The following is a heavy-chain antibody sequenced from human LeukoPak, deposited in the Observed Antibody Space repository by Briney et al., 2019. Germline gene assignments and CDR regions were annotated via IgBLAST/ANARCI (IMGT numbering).Heavy chain of an antibody. CDR3: ARKAYGLDV. CDR2: IKQDGSEK. V-gene: IGHV3-7*03. J-gene: IGHJ6*04. Sequence: QSGGSLRLCCAPSGFTFSSYWMSWVRQAAGKGLEWVANIKQDGSEKYYVDSVKGRFTISRDNAKNSLYLQMNSLRAEDTAVYYCARKAYGLDVWGKGTTVTVSS. CDR1: GFTFSSYW.